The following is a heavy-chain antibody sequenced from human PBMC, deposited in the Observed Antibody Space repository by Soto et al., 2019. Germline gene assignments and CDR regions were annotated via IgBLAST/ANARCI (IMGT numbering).Heavy chain of an antibody. CDR3: ARARRNCSGDTRYTDFDY. CDR2: INPNNGDT. Sequence: ASVKVSCKASGYTFTDYYIHWVRQAPGQGLEWMGWINPNNGDTNLPQNLQGWVTMTRDTSISTVYLELSRLTSDDTAVYFCARARRNCSGDTRYTDFDYWGQGTQVTVPS. D-gene: IGHD2-15*01. J-gene: IGHJ4*02. CDR1: GYTFTDYY. V-gene: IGHV1-2*04.